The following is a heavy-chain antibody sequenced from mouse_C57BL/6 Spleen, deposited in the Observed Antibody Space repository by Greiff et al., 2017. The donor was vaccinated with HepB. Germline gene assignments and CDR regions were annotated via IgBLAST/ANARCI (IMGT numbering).Heavy chain of an antibody. CDR2: INYDGSST. D-gene: IGHD3-2*02. J-gene: IGHJ1*03. Sequence: EVMLVESEGGLVQPGSSMKLSCTASGFTFSDYYMAWVRQVPEKGLEWVANINYDGSSTYYLDSLKSRFIISRDNAKNILYLQMSSLKSEDTATYYCARDSSGLSGWYFDVWGTGTTVTVSS. CDR3: ARDSSGLSGWYFDV. CDR1: GFTFSDYY. V-gene: IGHV5-16*01.